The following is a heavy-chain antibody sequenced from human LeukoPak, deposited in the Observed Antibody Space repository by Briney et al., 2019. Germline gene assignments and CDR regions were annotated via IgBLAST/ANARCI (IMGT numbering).Heavy chain of an antibody. J-gene: IGHJ5*02. D-gene: IGHD2-15*01. CDR3: ARHTRYCSGGGCSTGWFDP. CDR1: GYTFTSYG. V-gene: IGHV5-51*01. Sequence: KVSCKASGYTFTSYGFCWVRQMPGKGLEWMGIIYPDDSDTIYSPSFQGQVTMSADKSISTAYLQWSSLKASDTAMYYCARHTRYCSGGGCSTGWFDPWGQGTLVTVSS. CDR2: IYPDDSDT.